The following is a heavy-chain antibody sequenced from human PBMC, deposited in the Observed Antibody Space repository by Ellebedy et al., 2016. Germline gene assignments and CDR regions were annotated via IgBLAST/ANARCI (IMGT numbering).Heavy chain of an antibody. CDR3: ARDYYGSGSYSNYGMDV. Sequence: SETLSLTXTVSGGSISSGDYYWSWIRQPPGKGLEWIGYIYYSGSTYYNPSLKSRVTISVDTSKNQFSLKLSSVTAADTAVYYCARDYYGSGSYSNYGMDVWGQGTTVTVSS. J-gene: IGHJ6*02. CDR1: GGSISSGDYY. D-gene: IGHD3-10*01. V-gene: IGHV4-30-4*01. CDR2: IYYSGST.